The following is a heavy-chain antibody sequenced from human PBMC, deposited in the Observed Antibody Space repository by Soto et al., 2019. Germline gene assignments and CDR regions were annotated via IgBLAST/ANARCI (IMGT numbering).Heavy chain of an antibody. J-gene: IGHJ4*02. CDR2: ISGSGGST. CDR1: GFTFSSYA. D-gene: IGHD3-22*01. V-gene: IGHV3-23*01. CDR3: AKGRGYYYDSSGHREFDY. Sequence: GGSLRLSCAASGFTFSSYAMSWVRQATGKGLEWVSAISGSGGSTYYADSVKGRFTISRDNSKNTLYLQMNSLRAEDTAVYYCAKGRGYYYDSSGHREFDYWGQGTLVTVSS.